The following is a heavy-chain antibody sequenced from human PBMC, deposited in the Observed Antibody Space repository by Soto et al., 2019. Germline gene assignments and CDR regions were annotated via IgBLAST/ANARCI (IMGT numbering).Heavy chain of an antibody. CDR3: ARDRATISYYFDF. D-gene: IGHD3-10*01. CDR1: GGSVSSCSYY. V-gene: IGHV4-61*01. CDR2: IYYSGST. J-gene: IGHJ4*02. Sequence: PSETLSLTCTVSGGSVSSCSYYWSWIRQPPGKGLEWIGYIYYSGSTNYNPSLKSRVTISVDTSKNQFSLKLSSVTAADTAVYYCARDRATISYYFDFWGPGALVTVSS.